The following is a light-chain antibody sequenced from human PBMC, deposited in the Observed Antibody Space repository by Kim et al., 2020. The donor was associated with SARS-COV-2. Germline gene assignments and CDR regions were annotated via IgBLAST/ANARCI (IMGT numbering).Light chain of an antibody. CDR3: QQYDKSPTT. Sequence: DIVLTQSPGTLSLSPGERATLYCKVSQSLTGDYLAWYQQKSGQAPRLLIYAVTDRATGIPDRFSGSGSGTDFTLTISRLEPEDFAMYYCQQYDKSPTTFGQGTKLEIK. J-gene: IGKJ2*01. CDR1: QSLTGDY. CDR2: AVT. V-gene: IGKV3-20*01.